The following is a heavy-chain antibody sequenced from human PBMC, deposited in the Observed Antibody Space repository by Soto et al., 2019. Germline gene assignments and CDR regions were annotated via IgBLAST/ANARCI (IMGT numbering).Heavy chain of an antibody. V-gene: IGHV3-23*01. D-gene: IGHD4-17*01. J-gene: IGHJ6*02. Sequence: PGWSLRLSCAASVITFITYAMSWVRRAPGKGLEWVSTIGSNGADKQYADFVKGRFTVSRDSSKSTLSVQMNSLRAEDTAVYYCAADYLRHNSLNGYYYSYGMDVWGQGTTVTVSS. CDR1: VITFITYA. CDR2: IGSNGADK. CDR3: AADYLRHNSLNGYYYSYGMDV.